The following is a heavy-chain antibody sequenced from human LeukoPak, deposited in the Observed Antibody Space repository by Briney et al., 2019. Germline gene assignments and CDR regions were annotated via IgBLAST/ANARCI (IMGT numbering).Heavy chain of an antibody. V-gene: IGHV3-7*03. CDR2: IKQDGSEK. Sequence: GGSLRLSCAASGFTFSSYWMSWVRQAPGKGLEWVANIKQDGSEKYYVDSVKGRFTISRDNAKNSLYLQMNSLRAEDTAVYYCAKDYHYYDSSGCDYWGQGTLVTVSS. CDR1: GFTFSSYW. CDR3: AKDYHYYDSSGCDY. D-gene: IGHD3-22*01. J-gene: IGHJ4*02.